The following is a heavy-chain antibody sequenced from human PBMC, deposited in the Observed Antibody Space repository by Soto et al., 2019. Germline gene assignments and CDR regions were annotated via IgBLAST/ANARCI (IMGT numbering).Heavy chain of an antibody. V-gene: IGHV4-59*11. CDR1: GGSISSHY. D-gene: IGHD1-26*01. CDR2: IYYRGKT. CDR3: ARDGREASGIDV. J-gene: IGHJ6*02. Sequence: PSETLSLTCTVSGGSISSHYWSWVRQAPGKGLEWIGCIYYRGKTFYNPSLKSRGTISVDTSNNQFSLKLDSVTTADTAVYYCARDGREASGIDVWGQGTTVTV.